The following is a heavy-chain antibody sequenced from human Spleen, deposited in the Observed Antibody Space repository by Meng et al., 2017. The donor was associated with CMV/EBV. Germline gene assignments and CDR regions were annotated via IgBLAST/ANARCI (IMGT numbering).Heavy chain of an antibody. V-gene: IGHV3-23*03. CDR1: EFAFSGYA. J-gene: IGHJ5*02. CDR3: AKDSTYSA. Sequence: LKLSCAASEFAFSGYAMSGVRHAPGKGLVWVTIICTDGRSACYADSVKSQFTIFRDSSKNTVYLEMSSLRAEDTALYYCAKDSTYSAWGQGTLVTVSS. D-gene: IGHD6-13*01. CDR2: ICTDGRSA.